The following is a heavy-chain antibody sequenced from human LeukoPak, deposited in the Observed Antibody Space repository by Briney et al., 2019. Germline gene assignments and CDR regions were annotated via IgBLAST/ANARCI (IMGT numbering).Heavy chain of an antibody. CDR3: AREDYCSSTSCPLGG. V-gene: IGHV1-46*01. J-gene: IGHJ4*02. D-gene: IGHD2-2*01. Sequence: ASVTVSFKASGYTFTSYYMHWVRQAPGQGLEWMGIINPSGGSTSYAQKFQGRVTMTRDMSTSTVYMELSSLRSEDTAVYYCAREDYCSSTSCPLGGWGQGTLVTVSS. CDR1: GYTFTSYY. CDR2: INPSGGST.